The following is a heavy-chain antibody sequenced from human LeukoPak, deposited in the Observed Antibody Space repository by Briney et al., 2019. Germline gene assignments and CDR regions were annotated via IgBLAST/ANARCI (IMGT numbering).Heavy chain of an antibody. J-gene: IGHJ5*02. V-gene: IGHV1-69*13. D-gene: IGHD1-1*01. CDR3: ARDQTGTPNWFDP. CDR2: IIPIFGTA. Sequence: SVKVSRKASGGTFSSYAISWVRQAPGQGLEWMGGIIPIFGTANYAQKFQGRVTITADESTSTAYMELSSLRSEDTAVYYCARDQTGTPNWFDPWGQGTLVTVSS. CDR1: GGTFSSYA.